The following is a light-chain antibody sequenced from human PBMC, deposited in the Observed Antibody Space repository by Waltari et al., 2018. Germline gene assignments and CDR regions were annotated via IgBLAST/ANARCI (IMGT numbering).Light chain of an antibody. CDR3: QQYKNTTWPT. J-gene: IGKJ4*01. Sequence: DIQMTQSPSSLSASVGDRVTITCRANQDVSTSVAWYQQKVGKAPKLLLYSTSRLDSGVPSRFSGSGSGTDYTLTISGLQPDDFATYYCQQYKNTTWPTFGGGTQVEI. V-gene: IGKV1-NL1*01. CDR2: STS. CDR1: QDVSTS.